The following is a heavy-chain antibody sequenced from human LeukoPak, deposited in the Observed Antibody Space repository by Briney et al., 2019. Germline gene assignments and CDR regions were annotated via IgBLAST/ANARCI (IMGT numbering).Heavy chain of an antibody. Sequence: PSETLSLTCTVSGGSISSGGYYWSWIRQHPGKGLEWIGYIYYSGSTYYNPSLESRVTISVDTSKNQFSLKLSSVTAADTAVYYCARAKYSYGYWYFDYWGQGTLVTVSS. V-gene: IGHV4-31*03. D-gene: IGHD5-18*01. J-gene: IGHJ4*02. CDR3: ARAKYSYGYWYFDY. CDR1: GGSISSGGYY. CDR2: IYYSGST.